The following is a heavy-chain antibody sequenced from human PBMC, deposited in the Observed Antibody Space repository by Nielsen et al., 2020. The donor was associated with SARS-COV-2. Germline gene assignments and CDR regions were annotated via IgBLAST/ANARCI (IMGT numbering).Heavy chain of an antibody. Sequence: SETLSLTCAVSGGSISSSNWWSWVRQPPGKGLEWIGEIYHSGSTNYNPSLKSRVTISVDKSKNQFSLKLSSVTAADTAVYYCARTGVGYCSGGSCYSGAYYYYMDVWGQGTTVTVSS. CDR1: GGSISSSNW. CDR2: IYHSGST. V-gene: IGHV4-4*02. J-gene: IGHJ6*03. CDR3: ARTGVGYCSGGSCYSGAYYYYMDV. D-gene: IGHD2-15*01.